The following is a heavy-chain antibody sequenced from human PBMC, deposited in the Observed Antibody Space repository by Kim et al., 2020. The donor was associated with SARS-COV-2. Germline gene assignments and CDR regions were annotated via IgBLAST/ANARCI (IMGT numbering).Heavy chain of an antibody. D-gene: IGHD1-26*01. J-gene: IGHJ4*01. CDR3: ARVHSGSYRVWYYFDY. Sequence: GGSLRLSCAASGFTFSDYYMSWIRQAPGKGLEWVSYISSSGSTIYYADSVKGRFTISRDNAKNSLYLQMNSLRAEDTAVYYCARVHSGSYRVWYYFDYWGHGTLVTVSS. CDR1: GFTFSDYY. CDR2: ISSSGSTI. V-gene: IGHV3-11*01.